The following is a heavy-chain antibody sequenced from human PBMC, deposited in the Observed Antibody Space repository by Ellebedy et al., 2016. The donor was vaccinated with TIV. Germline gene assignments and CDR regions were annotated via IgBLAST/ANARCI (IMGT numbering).Heavy chain of an antibody. Sequence: GESLKISCAGSGFNFGDYSMNWVRQAPGKGLELISYINAGGERIYYADSVKGRFTISRDNARNILYLHMNSLRDEDTAVYYCASRAASWYPDNNWFDPWGQGSPVTVSS. CDR1: GFNFGDYS. D-gene: IGHD6-13*01. CDR3: ASRAASWYPDNNWFDP. V-gene: IGHV3-48*02. J-gene: IGHJ5*02. CDR2: INAGGERI.